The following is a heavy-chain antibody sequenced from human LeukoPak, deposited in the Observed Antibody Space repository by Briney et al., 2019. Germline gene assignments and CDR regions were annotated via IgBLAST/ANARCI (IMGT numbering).Heavy chain of an antibody. V-gene: IGHV4-61*02. Sequence: SETLSLTCTVSGGSISSGSYYWSWIRQPAGKGLEWIGRIYTSGSTNYNPSLKSRVTISVDTSKNQFSLKLSSVTAADTAVYYCARDSWTAPSGIWGQGTLVTVSS. CDR1: GGSISSGSYY. CDR2: IYTSGST. D-gene: IGHD3/OR15-3a*01. J-gene: IGHJ4*02. CDR3: ARDSWTAPSGI.